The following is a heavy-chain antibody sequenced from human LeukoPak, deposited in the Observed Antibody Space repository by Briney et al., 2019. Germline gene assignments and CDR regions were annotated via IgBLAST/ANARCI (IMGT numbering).Heavy chain of an antibody. CDR2: IIPIFGTA. J-gene: IGHJ4*02. Sequence: SVKVSCKASGGTFSSYAISWVRQAPGRGLEWMGGIIPIFGTANYAQKFQGRVTITADESTSTAYMELSSLRSEDTAVYYCASPKGIFGAVDYFDYWGQGTLVTVSS. CDR3: ASPKGIFGAVDYFDY. CDR1: GGTFSSYA. V-gene: IGHV1-69*13. D-gene: IGHD3-3*01.